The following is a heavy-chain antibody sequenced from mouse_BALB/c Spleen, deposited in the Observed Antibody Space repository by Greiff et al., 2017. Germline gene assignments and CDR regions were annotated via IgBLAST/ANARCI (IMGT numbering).Heavy chain of an antibody. CDR2: IWAGGST. V-gene: IGHV2-9*02. Sequence: VKLVESGPGLVAPSQSLSITCTVSGFSLNSYGVHWVRQPPGKGLEWLGVIWAGGSTNYNSALMSRLSISKDNSKSQVFLKMNSLQTDDTAMYYCARDYSYAMDYWGQGTSVTVSS. CDR1: GFSLNSYG. CDR3: ARDYSYAMDY. J-gene: IGHJ4*01.